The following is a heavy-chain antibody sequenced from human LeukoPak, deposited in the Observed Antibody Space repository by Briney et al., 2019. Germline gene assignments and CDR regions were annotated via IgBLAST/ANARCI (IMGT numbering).Heavy chain of an antibody. CDR1: GYSISSGDY. D-gene: IGHD4-23*01. J-gene: IGHJ4*02. V-gene: IGHV4-38-2*02. CDR3: ARGNYGGNEDY. CDR2: INHSGST. Sequence: SETLSLTCTVSGYSISSGDYWGWIRQPPGKGLEWIGEINHSGSTNYNPSLKSRVTISVDTSKNQFSLKLSSVTAADTAVYYCARGNYGGNEDYWGQGTLVTVSS.